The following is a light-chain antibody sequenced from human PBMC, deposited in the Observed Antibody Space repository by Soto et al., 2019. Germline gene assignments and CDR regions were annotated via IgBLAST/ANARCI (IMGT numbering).Light chain of an antibody. V-gene: IGKV1-27*01. CDR2: AAS. CDR3: HKYDSAPWT. Sequence: DFQMTQSPSSLSASVRDRVTITCRASQGISNYLAWYQQKPGKVPKLLIYAASTLQSGVPSRFSGSGSGTDFTLTISSLQAEDVATYYCHKYDSAPWTFGQGTKVEIK. CDR1: QGISNY. J-gene: IGKJ1*01.